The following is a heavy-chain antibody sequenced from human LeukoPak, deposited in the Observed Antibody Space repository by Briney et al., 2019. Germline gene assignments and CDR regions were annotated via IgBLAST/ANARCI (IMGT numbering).Heavy chain of an antibody. D-gene: IGHD4-11*01. CDR2: ISYDGSNK. CDR3: AKDDYSNPDY. Sequence: GGSLRLSCAASGFTFSSYGMHWVRQAPGKGLEWVAVISYDGSNKYYADSVKGRFTISRDNSKNTLYLQMNSLRAEDTAVYYCAKDDYSNPDYWGQGTLVTVSS. CDR1: GFTFSSYG. V-gene: IGHV3-30*18. J-gene: IGHJ4*02.